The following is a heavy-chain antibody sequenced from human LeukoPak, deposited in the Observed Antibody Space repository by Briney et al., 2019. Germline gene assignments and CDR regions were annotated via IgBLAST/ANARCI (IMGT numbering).Heavy chain of an antibody. J-gene: IGHJ5*02. Sequence: GGSLRFSCAASGFSFNKYGMHWVRQAPGKGLEWVVFIRYDGSNKYYADSVKGRFTISRDNSKNTVYVQMNSLRAEDTAVYYCAKDQRSYYASGSHYRGGNWFDPWGQGTLVTVSS. V-gene: IGHV3-30*02. CDR1: GFSFNKYG. CDR2: IRYDGSNK. CDR3: AKDQRSYYASGSHYRGGNWFDP. D-gene: IGHD3-10*01.